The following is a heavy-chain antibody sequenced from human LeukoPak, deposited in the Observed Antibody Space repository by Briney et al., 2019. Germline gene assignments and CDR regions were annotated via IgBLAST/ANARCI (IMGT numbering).Heavy chain of an antibody. D-gene: IGHD1-7*01. CDR1: EFTFTSYG. Sequence: GGSLRLSCAASEFTFTSYGMNWVRQSPGKGLEWISSISKSSTYTHYADSVKGRFTISRDNAKNSLYLQMNSLRAEDTAVYYCARELELPPPYYYYYMDVWGKGTTVTVSS. V-gene: IGHV3-21*01. CDR2: ISKSSTYT. J-gene: IGHJ6*03. CDR3: ARELELPPPYYYYYMDV.